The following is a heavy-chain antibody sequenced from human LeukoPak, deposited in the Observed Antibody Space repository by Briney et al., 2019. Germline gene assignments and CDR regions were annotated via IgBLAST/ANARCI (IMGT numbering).Heavy chain of an antibody. CDR3: ARAPPMITFGGVIVLFDY. CDR2: MYYSGST. J-gene: IGHJ4*02. V-gene: IGHV4-59*12. Sequence: SETLSLTCTVSGGSISSYYWSWIRQPPGKGLEWIGYMYYSGSTTYNPSLKSRVTISVDRSKNQFSLKLSSVTAADTAVYYCARAPPMITFGGVIVLFDYWGQGTLVTVSS. D-gene: IGHD3-16*02. CDR1: GGSISSYY.